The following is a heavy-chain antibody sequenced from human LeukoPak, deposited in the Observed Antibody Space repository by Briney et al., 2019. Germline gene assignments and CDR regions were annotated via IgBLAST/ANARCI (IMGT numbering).Heavy chain of an antibody. CDR2: IYHSGST. J-gene: IGHJ4*02. D-gene: IGHD6-13*01. CDR3: ARSGSSSWFRGFDY. CDR1: GGSISSGGYY. V-gene: IGHV4-30-2*01. Sequence: SETLSLTCTVSGGSISSGGYYWSWIRQPPGKGLEWIGYIYHSGSTYYNPSLKSRVTISVDRSKNQFSLKLSSVTAADTAVYYCARSGSSSWFRGFDYWGQGTLVTVSS.